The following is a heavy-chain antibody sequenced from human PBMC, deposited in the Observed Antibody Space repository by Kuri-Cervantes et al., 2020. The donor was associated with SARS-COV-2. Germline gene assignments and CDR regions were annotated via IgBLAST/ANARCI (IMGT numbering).Heavy chain of an antibody. D-gene: IGHD3-3*01. CDR2: IGYDGSDK. V-gene: IGHV3-30*02. CDR3: AKAYYDFWSGPWGGFDI. Sequence: GESLKISCAASGFTFSSYGMHWVRQAPGKGLQWVAFIGYDGSDKYYADSVKGRFTISRDSSKNTLDMQMNSLRAEDTAVYFCAKAYYDFWSGPWGGFDIWGQGTVVTVSS. J-gene: IGHJ3*02. CDR1: GFTFSSYG.